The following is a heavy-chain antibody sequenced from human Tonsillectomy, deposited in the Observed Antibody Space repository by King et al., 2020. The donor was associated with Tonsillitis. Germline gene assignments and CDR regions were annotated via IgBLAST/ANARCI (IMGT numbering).Heavy chain of an antibody. Sequence: VQLQESGPGLVKPSETLSLTCTVSGGSVSSGSYYWSWIRQPPGKGLEWIGYIYYSGSTNYNPSLKSRVTISVDTSKNQFSLKLSSVTAADTAVYYCARLCSGYRTSYFDYWGQGTLVTVSS. CDR3: ARLCSGYRTSYFDY. D-gene: IGHD3-22*01. J-gene: IGHJ4*02. V-gene: IGHV4-61*01. CDR1: GGSVSSGSYY. CDR2: IYYSGST.